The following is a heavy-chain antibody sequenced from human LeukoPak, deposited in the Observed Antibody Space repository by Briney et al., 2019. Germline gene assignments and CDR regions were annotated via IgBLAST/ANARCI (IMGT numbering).Heavy chain of an antibody. J-gene: IGHJ4*02. CDR1: GYTFTSYG. CDR2: INPNSGGT. D-gene: IGHD6-13*01. Sequence: GASVKVSCKASGYTFTSYGISWVRQAPGQGLEWMGWINPNSGGTNYAQKFQGRVTMTRDTSISTAYMELSRLRSDDTAVYYCARDSYSSSWYIYWGQGTLVTVSS. CDR3: ARDSYSSSWYIY. V-gene: IGHV1-2*02.